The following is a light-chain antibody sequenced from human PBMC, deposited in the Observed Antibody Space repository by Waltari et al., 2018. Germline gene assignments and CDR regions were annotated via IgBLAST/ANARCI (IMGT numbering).Light chain of an antibody. J-gene: IGKJ3*01. CDR3: LQGMHLPPLT. CDR1: QSLLHSDGKTY. Sequence: DIVMTQTPLSLPVTPGQPASMSCKSSQSLLHSDGKTYLYWYLQKPGQSPQLLIYEVSRLYSGVPERFSGSGSETDFTLTISRVEAEDVGVYYCLQGMHLPPLTFGPGTRVDI. V-gene: IGKV2-29*01. CDR2: EVS.